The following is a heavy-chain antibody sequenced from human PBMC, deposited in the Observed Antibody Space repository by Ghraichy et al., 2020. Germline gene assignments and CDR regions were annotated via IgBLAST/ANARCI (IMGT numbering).Heavy chain of an antibody. CDR1: GGSISSGCYY. J-gene: IGHJ4*02. Sequence: SETLSLTCIISGGSISSGCYYWSWIRQHPGKGLEWIAYVHYSGSTYSGSTYYNPSLKSRATISADTSENDFSLKLTSVTAADTAVYYCARAGGYCSSTGCEDYFGCWGRGNLVTVS. V-gene: IGHV4-31*03. D-gene: IGHD2-2*01. CDR2: VHYSGSTYSGST. CDR3: ARAGGYCSSTGCEDYFGC.